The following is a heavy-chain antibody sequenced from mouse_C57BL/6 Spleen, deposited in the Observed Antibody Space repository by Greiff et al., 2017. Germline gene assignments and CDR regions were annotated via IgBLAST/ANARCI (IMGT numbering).Heavy chain of an antibody. CDR2: IWGDGST. V-gene: IGHV2-3*01. CDR3: AKWDHDYGSSYPDWYFEG. Sequence: VKVVESGPGLVAPSQSLSITCTVSGFSLTSYGVSWVRQPPGKGLEWLGVIWGDGSTNYHSALISRLSISKDNSKSQVFLKLNSLQTDDTATYYCAKWDHDYGSSYPDWYFEGWGTGTTVTVSS. CDR1: GFSLTSYG. J-gene: IGHJ1*03. D-gene: IGHD1-1*01.